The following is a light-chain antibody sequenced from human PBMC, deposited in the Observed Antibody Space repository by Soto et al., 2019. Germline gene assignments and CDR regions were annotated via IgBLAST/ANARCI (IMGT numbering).Light chain of an antibody. J-gene: IGLJ2*01. Sequence: QSALTQPASVSGSPGQSITISCTGTSSDVGTYNYVSWYQQHPGKAPKLIIYDVSNRPSGVSNRFSGSKSGNTASLTISGLQAEDEGDYYCSSYRSSSIPVVFGGGTKLTVL. CDR3: SSYRSSSIPVV. V-gene: IGLV2-14*01. CDR1: SSDVGTYNY. CDR2: DVS.